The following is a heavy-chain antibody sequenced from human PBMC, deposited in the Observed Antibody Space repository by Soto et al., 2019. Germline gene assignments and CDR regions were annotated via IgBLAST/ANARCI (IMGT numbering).Heavy chain of an antibody. CDR1: GGTFSSYT. Sequence: GASVKVSCKASGGTFSSYTISWVRQAPGQGLEWMGRIIPILGIANYAQKFQGRVTITADKSTSTAYMELSSLRSEDTAVYYCARDCWIYCFDYWGQGTQVTVSS. J-gene: IGHJ4*02. CDR2: IIPILGIA. CDR3: ARDCWIYCFDY. D-gene: IGHD2-15*01. V-gene: IGHV1-69*04.